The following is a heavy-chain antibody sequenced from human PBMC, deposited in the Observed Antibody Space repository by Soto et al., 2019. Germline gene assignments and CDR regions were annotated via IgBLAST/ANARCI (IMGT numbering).Heavy chain of an antibody. CDR1: GGTFSSYT. V-gene: IGHV1-69*08. D-gene: IGHD5-18*01. CDR2: IIPILGIA. Sequence: QVQLVQSGAEVKKPGSSVKVSCKASGGTFSSYTISWVRQAPGQGLEWMGRIIPILGIANYAQKFQGRVTITADKSTSTAYMELSSLRSEDTAVYYCARDLEGGYSYGHDYWGQGTLVTVSS. J-gene: IGHJ4*02. CDR3: ARDLEGGYSYGHDY.